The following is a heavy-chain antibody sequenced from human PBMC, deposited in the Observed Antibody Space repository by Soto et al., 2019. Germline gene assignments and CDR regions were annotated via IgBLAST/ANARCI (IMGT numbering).Heavy chain of an antibody. V-gene: IGHV3-33*01. Sequence: QVQLVESGGGVVQPGRSLRLSCAASGFTFSSYGMHWVRQAPGKGLEWVAVIWYDGSNKYYADSVKGRFTISRDNSKNTLYLEMNSLRAEGTDVYYCSRDDGLIAAAGHDYWGQGPLVTVSS. D-gene: IGHD6-25*01. J-gene: IGHJ4*02. CDR1: GFTFSSYG. CDR3: SRDDGLIAAAGHDY. CDR2: IWYDGSNK.